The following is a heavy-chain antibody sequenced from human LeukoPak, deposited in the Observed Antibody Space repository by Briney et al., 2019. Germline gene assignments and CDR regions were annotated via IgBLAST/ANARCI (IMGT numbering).Heavy chain of an antibody. J-gene: IGHJ4*02. Sequence: SVKVSCKASGGTFSSYAISWVRQAPGQGLEWMGGIIPIFGTANYAQKFQGRVTITADESTSTAYMELSSLRSEDTAVYYCARSYTAMAPFDYWGQGTLVTVFS. V-gene: IGHV1-69*13. CDR1: GGTFSSYA. CDR3: ARSYTAMAPFDY. CDR2: IIPIFGTA. D-gene: IGHD5-18*01.